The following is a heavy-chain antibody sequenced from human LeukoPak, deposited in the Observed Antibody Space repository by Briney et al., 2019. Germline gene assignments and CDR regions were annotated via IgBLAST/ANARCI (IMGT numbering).Heavy chain of an antibody. D-gene: IGHD6-19*01. Sequence: GGSLRLSCAASGFTFSDYYMSWVREAPGKGLEWVANISPDGSQKNYVDSMKSRLTIARENAKNSVYLQIDSLTVDDTAVYYCARPSSYSSGWGSDHWGQGILVTVCS. CDR1: GFTFSDYY. CDR2: ISPDGSQK. V-gene: IGHV3-7*01. CDR3: ARPSSYSSGWGSDH. J-gene: IGHJ4*02.